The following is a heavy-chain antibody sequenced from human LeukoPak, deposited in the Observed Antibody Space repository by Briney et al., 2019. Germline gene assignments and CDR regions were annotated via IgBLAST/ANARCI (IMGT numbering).Heavy chain of an antibody. V-gene: IGHV3-49*04. Sequence: GGSLRLSCTASGFTFGDYAMSWVRQAPGKGLEWVGFIRSKAYGRTTEYAASVKGRFTISRDDSKSIAYLQMNSLKTEDTAVYYCTRGSLAMVMLFDYWGQGTLVTVSS. CDR1: GFTFGDYA. J-gene: IGHJ4*02. CDR3: TRGSLAMVMLFDY. CDR2: IRSKAYGRTT. D-gene: IGHD5-18*01.